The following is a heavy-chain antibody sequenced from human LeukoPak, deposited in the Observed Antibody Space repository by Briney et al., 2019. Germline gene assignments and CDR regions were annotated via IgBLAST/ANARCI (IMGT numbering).Heavy chain of an antibody. Sequence: GGSLRLSCAASGFTFSSYSMNWVRQAPGKGLEWVGFIRSKAYGGTTEYAASVKGRFTISRDDSKSIAYLQMNSLKTEDTAVYYCTRDSLWANSGYDSATFYGDYGFDYWGQGTLVTVSS. CDR2: IRSKAYGGTT. D-gene: IGHD5-12*01. CDR3: TRDSLWANSGYDSATFYGDYGFDY. V-gene: IGHV3-49*04. CDR1: GFTFSSYS. J-gene: IGHJ4*02.